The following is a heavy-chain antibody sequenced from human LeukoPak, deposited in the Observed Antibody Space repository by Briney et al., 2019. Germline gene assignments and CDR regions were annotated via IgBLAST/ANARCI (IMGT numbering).Heavy chain of an antibody. Sequence: PGGSLRLSCTASGFIFDDYGMTWVRQAPGKGLEWVSLISWDGGSTYYADSVKGRFTISRDNSKNSLYLQMNSLRTEDTALYYCAKAGGDGYNTPFDYWGQGTLVTVSS. CDR1: GFIFDDYG. CDR2: ISWDGGST. D-gene: IGHD5-24*01. CDR3: AKAGGDGYNTPFDY. J-gene: IGHJ4*02. V-gene: IGHV3-43*01.